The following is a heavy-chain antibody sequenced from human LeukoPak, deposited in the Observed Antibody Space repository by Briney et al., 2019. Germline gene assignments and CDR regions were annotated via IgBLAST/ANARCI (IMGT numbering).Heavy chain of an antibody. D-gene: IGHD6-13*01. CDR2: INPNSGGT. CDR1: GYTFTGYY. J-gene: IGHJ3*02. CDR3: ARVRSAATKWDFDI. Sequence: ASVKVSCKASGYTFTGYYMHWVRQAPGQGLEWIGWINPNSGGTNYAQKFQGRVTMTRDTSISTAYMELSRLRSDDTAVYYCARVRSAATKWDFDIWGQGTMVTVSS. V-gene: IGHV1-2*02.